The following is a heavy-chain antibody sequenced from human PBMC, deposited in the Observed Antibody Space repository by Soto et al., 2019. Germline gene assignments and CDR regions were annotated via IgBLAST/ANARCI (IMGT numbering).Heavy chain of an antibody. Sequence: QVQLVQSGAEVKKPGSSVTVSCKASGGTFSSYAISWVRQAPGQGLEWMGGIIPIFGTADYAQKFQGRVTITADESTSTSDMELSSLRSEDTAVYYCATLITTVGYGYVMDVWGQGTTVTVSS. D-gene: IGHD3-22*01. V-gene: IGHV1-69*12. CDR2: IIPIFGTA. J-gene: IGHJ6*02. CDR3: ATLITTVGYGYVMDV. CDR1: GGTFSSYA.